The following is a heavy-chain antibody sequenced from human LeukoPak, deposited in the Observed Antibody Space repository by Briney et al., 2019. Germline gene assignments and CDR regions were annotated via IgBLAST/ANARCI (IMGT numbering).Heavy chain of an antibody. D-gene: IGHD3-22*01. CDR2: IYYSGST. Sequence: SETLSLTCSVSGGSISSYYWSWIRQPPGKGLEWIGYIYYSGSTNYNPSLKSRVTISVDTSKNQFSLRLSSVTAADTAVYYCARGSYDSSDFEYFQHWGQGTLVTVSS. CDR3: ARGSYDSSDFEYFQH. J-gene: IGHJ1*01. CDR1: GGSISSYY. V-gene: IGHV4-59*01.